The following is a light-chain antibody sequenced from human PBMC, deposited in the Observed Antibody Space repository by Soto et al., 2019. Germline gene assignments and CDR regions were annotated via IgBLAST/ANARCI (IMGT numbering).Light chain of an antibody. Sequence: ELVMTQSPATLSVSPGERATLSCRASQRVSSDLAWYQQKPGQAPRLLIYGAYTRATGIPARFSGTGSGTEFTLTISSLQSEDFAVYYCQQFENWPWTFGQGTKAEIK. CDR1: QRVSSD. V-gene: IGKV3-15*01. J-gene: IGKJ1*01. CDR2: GAY. CDR3: QQFENWPWT.